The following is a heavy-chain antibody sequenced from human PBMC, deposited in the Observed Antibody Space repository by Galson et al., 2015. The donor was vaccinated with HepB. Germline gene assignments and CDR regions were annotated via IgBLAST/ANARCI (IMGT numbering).Heavy chain of an antibody. D-gene: IGHD6-6*01. V-gene: IGHV3-33*01. CDR1: GFTLSSYG. CDR3: ARDRDSSSFDY. CDR2: IWYDGSNK. Sequence: SLRLSCAASGFTLSSYGMHWVRQAPGKGLEWVAVIWYDGSNKYYADSVKGRFTISRDNSKNTLYLQMNSLRAEDTAVYYCARDRDSSSFDYWGQGTLVTVSS. J-gene: IGHJ4*02.